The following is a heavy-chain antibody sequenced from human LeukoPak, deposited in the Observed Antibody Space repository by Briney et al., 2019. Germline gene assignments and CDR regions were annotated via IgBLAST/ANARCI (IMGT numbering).Heavy chain of an antibody. Sequence: GRSLRLSCAASGFTFSSYGMHWVRQAPGKGLEWVAVIWYDGSNKYYADSVKGRFTISRDNSKNTLYLQMNSLRAEDTAVYYCAKGGVDIVATTHLMAGFYFDYWGQGTLVTVSS. J-gene: IGHJ4*02. CDR1: GFTFSSYG. V-gene: IGHV3-33*06. D-gene: IGHD5-12*01. CDR3: AKGGVDIVATTHLMAGFYFDY. CDR2: IWYDGSNK.